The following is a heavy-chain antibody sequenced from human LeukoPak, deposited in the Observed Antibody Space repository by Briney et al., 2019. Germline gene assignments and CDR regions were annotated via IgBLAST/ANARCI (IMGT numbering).Heavy chain of an antibody. CDR2: IYPGDSDT. J-gene: IGHJ4*02. CDR1: GYSFTSYW. V-gene: IGHV5-51*01. CDR3: ARQGSYFDY. Sequence: HGEFLKISCKGSGYSFTSYWIAWVRQMPGKGLEWMGIIYPGDSDTRYSPSFQGQVTVSADKSISTAYLQWSSLKASDTAMYYCARQGSYFDYWAQGTLVTVSS.